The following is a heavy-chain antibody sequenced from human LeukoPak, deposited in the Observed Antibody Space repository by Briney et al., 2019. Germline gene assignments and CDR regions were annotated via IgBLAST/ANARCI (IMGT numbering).Heavy chain of an antibody. CDR3: ARDPYSGSYGAYYYYYMDV. CDR2: IYYSGST. D-gene: IGHD1-26*01. V-gene: IGHV4-59*01. J-gene: IGHJ6*03. Sequence: PSETLSLTCTVSGGCISSYYWSWIRQPPGKGLEWIGYIYYSGSTNYNPSLKSRVTISVDTSKNQFSLKLSSVTAADTAVYYCARDPYSGSYGAYYYYYMDVWGKGTTVTISS. CDR1: GGCISSYY.